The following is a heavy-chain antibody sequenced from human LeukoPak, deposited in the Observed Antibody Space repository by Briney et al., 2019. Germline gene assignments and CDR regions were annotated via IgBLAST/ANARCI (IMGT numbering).Heavy chain of an antibody. CDR1: GFIFSDYY. V-gene: IGHV3-11*06. Sequence: GGSLRLSCAASGFIFSDYYLSWFRQAPGKGLEWVSRISRDGSYTKNADSVKGRFTISRDNARNTVYLQMNSLRAEDTAVYYCAKGGPRDGYTFDYWGQGTLVTVSS. D-gene: IGHD5-24*01. J-gene: IGHJ4*02. CDR3: AKGGPRDGYTFDY. CDR2: ISRDGSYT.